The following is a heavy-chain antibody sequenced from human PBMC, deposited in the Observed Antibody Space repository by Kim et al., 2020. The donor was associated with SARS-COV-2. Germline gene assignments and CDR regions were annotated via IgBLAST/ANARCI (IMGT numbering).Heavy chain of an antibody. V-gene: IGHV4-4*07. CDR3: ARDGEYYDFWSGFYYGMDV. D-gene: IGHD3-3*01. Sequence: ETLSLTCTVSGGSINSYYWSWIRQPAGKGLEWIGRIYTSGSTNYNPSLKSRVTMSVDTSKNQFSLKLSSVTAADTAVYYCARDGEYYDFWSGFYYGMDVWGQGTTVTVSS. J-gene: IGHJ6*02. CDR1: GGSINSYY. CDR2: IYTSGST.